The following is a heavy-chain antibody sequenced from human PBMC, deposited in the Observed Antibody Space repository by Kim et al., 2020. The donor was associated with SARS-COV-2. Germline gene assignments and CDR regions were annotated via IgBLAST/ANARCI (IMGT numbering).Heavy chain of an antibody. Sequence: GGSLRLSCAASGFTFSSYGMHWVRQAPGKGLEWVAVIWYDGSNKYYADSVKGRFTISRDNSKNTLYLQMNSLRAEDTAVYYCARELGHDYGDYWGQGTLVTVSS. J-gene: IGHJ4*02. CDR1: GFTFSSYG. CDR3: ARELGHDYGDY. CDR2: IWYDGSNK. V-gene: IGHV3-33*01. D-gene: IGHD3-3*02.